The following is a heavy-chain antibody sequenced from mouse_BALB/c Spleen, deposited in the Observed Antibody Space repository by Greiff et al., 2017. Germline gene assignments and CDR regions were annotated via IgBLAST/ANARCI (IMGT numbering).Heavy chain of an antibody. CDR1: GFSLTSYG. CDR3: ARGGGYGNYVGY. J-gene: IGHJ2*01. V-gene: IGHV2-9*02. Sequence: VKLEESGPGLVAPSQSLSITCTVSGFSLTSYGVHWVRQPPGKGLEWLGVIWAGGSTNYNSALMSRLSISKDNSKSQVFLKMNSLQTDDTAMYYCARGGGYGNYVGYWGQGTTLTVSS. D-gene: IGHD2-1*01. CDR2: IWAGGST.